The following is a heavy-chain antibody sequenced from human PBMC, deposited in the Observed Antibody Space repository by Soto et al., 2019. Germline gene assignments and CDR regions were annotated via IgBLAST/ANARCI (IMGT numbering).Heavy chain of an antibody. CDR2: ISYDGSNK. CDR1: GFTFSSYG. CDR3: ARESYYDSSGYYRDYYYYYGMDV. J-gene: IGHJ6*02. V-gene: IGHV3-30*03. Sequence: GGSLRLSCAASGFTFSSYGMHWVRQAPGKGLEWVAVISYDGSNKYYADSVKGRFTISRDNSKNTLYLQMNSLRAEDTAVYYCARESYYDSSGYYRDYYYYYGMDVWGQGTTVTVSS. D-gene: IGHD3-22*01.